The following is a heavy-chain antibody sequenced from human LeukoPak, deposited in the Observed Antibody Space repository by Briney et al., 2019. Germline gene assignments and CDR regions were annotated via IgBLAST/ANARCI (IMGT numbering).Heavy chain of an antibody. J-gene: IGHJ4*02. CDR2: VSSSGAYT. CDR1: GFTFSNSA. V-gene: IGHV3-23*01. D-gene: IGHD6-13*01. CDR3: ASRDPSSWYVY. Sequence: GGSLRLSCAASGFTFSNSAMSWVRQAPGKGPEWVSAVSSSGAYTYYADSVKGRFTVSRDNSKNTLYLQMNSLRAEDTAVYYCASRDPSSWYVYWGQGTPVTVSS.